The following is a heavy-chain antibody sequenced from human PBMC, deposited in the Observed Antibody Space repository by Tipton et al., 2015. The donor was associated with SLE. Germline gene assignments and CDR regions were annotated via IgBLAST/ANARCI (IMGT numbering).Heavy chain of an antibody. CDR2: IYFGST. J-gene: IGHJ6*02. V-gene: IGHV4-59*08. CDR3: ARGMVTWRGAIIGVDV. CDR1: GGSISTFHY. Sequence: TLSLTCTVSGGSISTFHYWSWIRQPPGERLEWIGYIYFGSTSYNPSLKSRVTISVDPAKNQFSLKLTSVTAPDTAVYYCARGMVTWRGAIIGVDVWGQGTTVNVSS. D-gene: IGHD2-21*02.